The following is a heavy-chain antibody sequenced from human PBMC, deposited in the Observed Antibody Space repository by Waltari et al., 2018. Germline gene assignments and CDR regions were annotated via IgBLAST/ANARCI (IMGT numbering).Heavy chain of an antibody. J-gene: IGHJ4*02. CDR1: GGSISSGGYS. D-gene: IGHD3-10*01. Sequence: QLQLQESGSGLVKPSQTLSLTCAVSGGSISSGGYSWSWIRQPPGKGLEWIGYIDQSGSTYYNPSLKSRVTISVDRSKNQFSRKLSSVTAADTAVYYCARGLRFGESFDYWGQGTLVTVSS. CDR2: IDQSGST. CDR3: ARGLRFGESFDY. V-gene: IGHV4-30-2*01.